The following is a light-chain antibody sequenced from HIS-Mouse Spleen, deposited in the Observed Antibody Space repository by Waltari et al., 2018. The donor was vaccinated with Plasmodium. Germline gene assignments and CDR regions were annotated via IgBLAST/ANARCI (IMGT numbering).Light chain of an antibody. CDR3: LQDYNSPYT. CDR2: AAS. J-gene: IGKJ2*01. CDR1: QGIRND. Sequence: AIQMTQSPSSLSASVGDRVTITCRASQGIRNDLGWYQQKPGKAPKLLISAASSVQSGVPSRFSGSGSGTDFTLTISSLQPEDFATYYCLQDYNSPYTFGQGTKLEIK. V-gene: IGKV1-6*01.